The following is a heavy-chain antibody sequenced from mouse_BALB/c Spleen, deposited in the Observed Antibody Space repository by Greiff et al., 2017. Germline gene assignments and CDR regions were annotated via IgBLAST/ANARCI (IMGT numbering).Heavy chain of an antibody. CDR1: GFTFSSYA. Sequence: EVKVVESGGGLVKPGGSLKLSCAASGFTFSSYAMSWVRQTPEKRLEWVASISSGGSTYYPDSVKGRFTISRGNARNILYLQMSSLRSEDTAMYYCARGEFITTVVARYFDVWGAGTTVTVSS. D-gene: IGHD1-1*01. CDR3: ARGEFITTVVARYFDV. J-gene: IGHJ1*01. CDR2: ISSGGST. V-gene: IGHV5-6-5*01.